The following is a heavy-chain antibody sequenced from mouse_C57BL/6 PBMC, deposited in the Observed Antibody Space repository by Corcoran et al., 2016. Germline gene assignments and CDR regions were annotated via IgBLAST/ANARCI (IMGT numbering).Heavy chain of an antibody. J-gene: IGHJ4*01. CDR3: ARYRDY. D-gene: IGHD2-12*01. V-gene: IGHV1-26*01. CDR1: GYTFTDYY. CDR2: INPNNGGT. Sequence: EVQLQQSGPELVKPGASVKISCKASGYTFTDYYMNWVKQSHGKSLEWIGDINPNNGGTSYNQKFKGKPTLTVDKSSSPAYMELRSLTSEDSAVYYCARYRDYWGQGTSVTVSS.